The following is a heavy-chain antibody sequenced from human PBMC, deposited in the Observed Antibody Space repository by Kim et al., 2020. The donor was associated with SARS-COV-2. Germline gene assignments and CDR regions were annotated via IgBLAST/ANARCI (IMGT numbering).Heavy chain of an antibody. D-gene: IGHD4-17*01. CDR2: T. V-gene: IGHV4-39*07. J-gene: IGHJ4*02. Sequence: TSSNPSLKSRVTISVDTSKNQFCLKLSSVTAADTAVYYCARDPYGDPFDYWGQGTLVTVSS. CDR3: ARDPYGDPFDY.